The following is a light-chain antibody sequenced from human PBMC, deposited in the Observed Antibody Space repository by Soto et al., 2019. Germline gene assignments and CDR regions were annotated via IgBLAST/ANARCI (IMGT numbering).Light chain of an antibody. CDR1: QGIRTD. CDR3: LQLNSYPRT. J-gene: IGKJ1*01. V-gene: IGKV1-17*01. CDR2: AAS. Sequence: DIQMTQSPSSLSASVGDRVTITCRASQGIRTDLGWYQQKPGKAPKRLIYAASTLPGGVPSRFSGSGSGTEFTLTVSSLQLEDFATYCCLQLNSYPRTFGQGTKVEI.